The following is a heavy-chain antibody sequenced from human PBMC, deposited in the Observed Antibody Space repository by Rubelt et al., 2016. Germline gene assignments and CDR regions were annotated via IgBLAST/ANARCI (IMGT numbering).Heavy chain of an antibody. CDR3: ARDRTWLVPGLDAFDI. J-gene: IGHJ3*02. D-gene: IGHD6-19*01. CDR2: IRAYNGNT. CDR1: GYTFTSYG. Sequence: QVQLVQSGAEVKKPGASVKVSCKASGYTFTSYGISWVRQAPGQGLERMGWIRAYNGNTNYAQRLQVSVTMTTDTSTSTAYLELRSLSSDDTAVYYCARDRTWLVPGLDAFDIWGQGTMVTVSS. V-gene: IGHV1-18*01.